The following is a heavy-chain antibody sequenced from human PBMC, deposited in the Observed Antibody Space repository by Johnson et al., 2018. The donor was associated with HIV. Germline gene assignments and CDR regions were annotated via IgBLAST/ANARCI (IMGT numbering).Heavy chain of an antibody. Sequence: QVQLVESGGGVVQPGRSLRLSCAASGFTFSSYAMHWVRQAPGKGLEWVAVISYDGSNKYYADSVKGRFTISRDNAKNSLYLQRNSLRAEDTAVYYCARVGADAFDIWGRGTLVTVSS. J-gene: IGHJ3*02. CDR1: GFTFSSYA. D-gene: IGHD3-16*01. CDR2: ISYDGSNK. CDR3: ARVGADAFDI. V-gene: IGHV3-30-3*01.